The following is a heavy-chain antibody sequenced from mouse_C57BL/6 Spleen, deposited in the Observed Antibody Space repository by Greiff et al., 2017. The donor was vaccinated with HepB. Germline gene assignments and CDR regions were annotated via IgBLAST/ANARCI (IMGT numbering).Heavy chain of an antibody. J-gene: IGHJ2*01. CDR1: GFSLSTSGMG. V-gene: IGHV8-12*01. Sequence: QVTLKVSGPGILQSSQTPSLTCSFSGFSLSTSGMGVSWIRQPSGKGLEWLAHIYWDDDKRYNPSLKSRLTISKDTSRNQVFLKITSVDTADTATYYCARSYYYGSSPYYFDYWGQGTTLTVSS. D-gene: IGHD1-1*01. CDR2: IYWDDDK. CDR3: ARSYYYGSSPYYFDY.